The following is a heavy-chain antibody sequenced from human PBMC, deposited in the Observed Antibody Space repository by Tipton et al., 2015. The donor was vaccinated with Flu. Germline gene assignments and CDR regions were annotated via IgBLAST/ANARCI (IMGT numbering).Heavy chain of an antibody. J-gene: IGHJ4*02. CDR2: IYYTGTA. Sequence: LSCTVSGGSIGSVVYYWSWIRQHPEKGLEWIGYIYYTGTAYYNPSLKSRVTISIDTSKSQFSLKLSSVTAADTAVYYCARRGTYFFDHWGQGALVAVSS. V-gene: IGHV4-31*03. CDR3: ARRGTYFFDH. CDR1: GGSIGSVVYY. D-gene: IGHD3/OR15-3a*01.